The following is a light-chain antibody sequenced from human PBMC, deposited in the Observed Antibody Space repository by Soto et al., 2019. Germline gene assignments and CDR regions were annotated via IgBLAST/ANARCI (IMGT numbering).Light chain of an antibody. J-gene: IGLJ1*01. V-gene: IGLV2-14*01. CDR3: ASFTTTSTRD. CDR1: SSDIGSYSY. Sequence: QSVLTQPASVSGSPGQSITVSCTGTSSDIGSYSYVSWYQQHPGKAPKLIIYEVNNRPSGVSNRFSGSKSGNTASLTVSGLQAEDEADYYCASFTTTSTRDFGTGTKVTVL. CDR2: EVN.